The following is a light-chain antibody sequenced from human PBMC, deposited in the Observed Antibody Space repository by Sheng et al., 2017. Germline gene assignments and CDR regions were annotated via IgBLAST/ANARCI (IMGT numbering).Light chain of an antibody. CDR3: QQYNNWPLF. CDR2: GAS. Sequence: EIVMTQSPVTLSVSPGERATLSCRASQSVSSNLAWYQQKPGQAPRLLMYGASTRATGIPARFSGSGSGTEFTLTISSLQSEDFAVYYCQQYNNWPLFFGGGTKVEIK. V-gene: IGKV3-15*01. CDR1: QSVSSN. J-gene: IGKJ4*01.